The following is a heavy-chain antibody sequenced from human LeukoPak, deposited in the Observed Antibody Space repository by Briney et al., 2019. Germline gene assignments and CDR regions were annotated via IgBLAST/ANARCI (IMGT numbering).Heavy chain of an antibody. CDR3: ARDFGGSSWSRPYYYYMDV. Sequence: ASVKVSCKASGYTFTGYYMHWVRQAPGQGLEWMGWINPNSGGTNYAQKFQGRVTMTRDTSISTAYMELSRLRSDDTAVYYCARDFGGSSWSRPYYYYMDVWGKGTTVTVSS. D-gene: IGHD6-13*01. V-gene: IGHV1-2*02. J-gene: IGHJ6*03. CDR2: INPNSGGT. CDR1: GYTFTGYY.